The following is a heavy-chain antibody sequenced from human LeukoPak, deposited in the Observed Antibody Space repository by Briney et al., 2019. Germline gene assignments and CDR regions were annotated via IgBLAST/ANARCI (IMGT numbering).Heavy chain of an antibody. CDR2: IYYSGST. V-gene: IGHV4-59*01. Sequence: SETLSLTCTVSGGSISSYYWSWIRQPPGKGLEWIGYIYYSGSTNYNPSLKSRVTISVDMSKNQFSLKLSSVTAADTAVYYCARQRRTAAGPYYYGMDVWGQGTTVTVSS. J-gene: IGHJ6*02. D-gene: IGHD6-13*01. CDR3: ARQRRTAAGPYYYGMDV. CDR1: GGSISSYY.